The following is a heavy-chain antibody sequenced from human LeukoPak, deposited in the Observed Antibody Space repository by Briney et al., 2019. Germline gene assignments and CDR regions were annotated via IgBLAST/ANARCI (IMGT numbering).Heavy chain of an antibody. Sequence: PGGSLRLSCTAPGITFSNYAMHWVRQAPGEGLEWVKVISNDGSVKYYADSVKGRFTISRDNSKNTLYLQMNSLRAEDTAVYFCAKVGGSGTSYYYFGMDVWGQGTTVTVSS. D-gene: IGHD3-10*01. J-gene: IGHJ6*02. CDR3: AKVGGSGTSYYYFGMDV. CDR2: ISNDGSVK. CDR1: GITFSNYA. V-gene: IGHV3-30*04.